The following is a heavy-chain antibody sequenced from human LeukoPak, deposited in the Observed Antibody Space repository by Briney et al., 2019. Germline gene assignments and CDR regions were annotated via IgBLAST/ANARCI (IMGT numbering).Heavy chain of an antibody. V-gene: IGHV3-74*01. CDR1: GLTFSSHW. J-gene: IGHJ4*02. CDR2: ITNDGSST. Sequence: PGGSLRLSCAASGLTFSSHWMHWVRQAPGKGLVWVSRITNDGSSTTYADSVKGRFTISRDNAKNMLYLQVNSLRAEDTAVYYCAKDDSSGYYSLDYFDYWGQGTLVTVSS. D-gene: IGHD3-22*01. CDR3: AKDDSSGYYSLDYFDY.